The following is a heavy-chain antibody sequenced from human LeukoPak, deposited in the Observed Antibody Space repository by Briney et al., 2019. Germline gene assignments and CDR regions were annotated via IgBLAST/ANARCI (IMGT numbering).Heavy chain of an antibody. CDR3: ATGSSYYDSSGYYSEDN. CDR1: GFTFSSYE. J-gene: IGHJ4*02. CDR2: ISSSGSTI. D-gene: IGHD3-22*01. V-gene: IGHV3-48*03. Sequence: PGGSLRLSCAASGFTFSSYEMNWVRQAPGKGLVWVSYISSSGSTIYYADSVKGRFTISRDNAKNSLYLQMNSLRAEDTAVYYCATGSSYYDSSGYYSEDNWGQGTLVTVSS.